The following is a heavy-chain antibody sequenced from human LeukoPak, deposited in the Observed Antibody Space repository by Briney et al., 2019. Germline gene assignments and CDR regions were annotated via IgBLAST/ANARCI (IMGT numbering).Heavy chain of an antibody. Sequence: KQSQTLSLTCAISGDSVSSNSAAWNWIRQSPSRGLEWLGRTYYRSKWYTDYALSVKSRITINPDTSKNQFSLQQNSVTPEDTAVYYCARKAAGVGGIGYWGQGTLVTVSS. J-gene: IGHJ4*02. CDR2: TYYRSKWYT. V-gene: IGHV6-1*01. CDR1: GDSVSSNSAA. D-gene: IGHD6-13*01. CDR3: ARKAAGVGGIGY.